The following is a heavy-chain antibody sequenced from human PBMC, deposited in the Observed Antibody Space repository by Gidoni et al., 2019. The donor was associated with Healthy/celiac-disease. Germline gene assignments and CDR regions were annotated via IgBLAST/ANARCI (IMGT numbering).Heavy chain of an antibody. CDR1: GGSFSGYY. Sequence: QVQLQQWGAGLLKPSETLSLTCAVYGGSFSGYYWSWIRQPPGKGLEWIGEINHSGSTNYNPSLKSRVTISVDTSKNQFSLKLSSVTAADTAVYYCARCVGGMVRGVSFDYWGQGTLVTVSS. CDR3: ARCVGGMVRGVSFDY. D-gene: IGHD3-10*01. J-gene: IGHJ4*02. CDR2: INHSGST. V-gene: IGHV4-34*01.